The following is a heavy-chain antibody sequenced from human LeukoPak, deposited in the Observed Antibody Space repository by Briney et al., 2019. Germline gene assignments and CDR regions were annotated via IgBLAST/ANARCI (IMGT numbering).Heavy chain of an antibody. CDR3: ARFDCGGDCYSGNL. V-gene: IGHV5-51*01. D-gene: IGHD2-21*02. Sequence: GESLKISCKGSEYSFTSYWIAWVRQMPGKGLEWMGIIYPGDSDTRYSPSFQGHVTISTDKSITTTYLQWSSLKASDTAMYYCARFDCGGDCYSGNLWGQGTLVTVSS. J-gene: IGHJ5*02. CDR2: IYPGDSDT. CDR1: EYSFTSYW.